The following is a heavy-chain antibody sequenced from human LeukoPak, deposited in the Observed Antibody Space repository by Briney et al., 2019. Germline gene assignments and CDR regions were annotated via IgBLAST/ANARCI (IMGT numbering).Heavy chain of an antibody. CDR1: GFTFDDYA. V-gene: IGHV3-9*01. CDR3: AVLHYYAMDV. CDR2: ISWNSGTK. Sequence: GGSLRRSCAASGFTFDDYAMHWVRQAPGKGLEWVSGISWNSGTKGYADSVKGRFTISRDNAKNSLYLQMNSLRGEDAALYYCAVLHYYAMDVWGQGTTVTVSS. D-gene: IGHD2-8*01. J-gene: IGHJ6*02.